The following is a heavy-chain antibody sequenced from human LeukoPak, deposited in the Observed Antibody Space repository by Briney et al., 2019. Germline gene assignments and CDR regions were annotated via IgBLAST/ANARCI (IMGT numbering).Heavy chain of an antibody. Sequence: PGESLKISCKGSGYSFTSYWIGWVRQMPGKGLEWMGIIYPGDSDTRYSPSFQGQVTISADKAISTAYLQWSSLKASDTAMYYCARLQAYDYRVFWFDPWGQGTLVTVSS. CDR1: GYSFTSYW. V-gene: IGHV5-51*01. CDR3: ARLQAYDYRVFWFDP. J-gene: IGHJ5*02. D-gene: IGHD4-11*01. CDR2: IYPGDSDT.